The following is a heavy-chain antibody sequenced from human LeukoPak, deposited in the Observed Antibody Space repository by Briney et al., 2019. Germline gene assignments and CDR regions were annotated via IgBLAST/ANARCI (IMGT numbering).Heavy chain of an antibody. Sequence: ASVKVSCKASGYTFTSYGISWVRQAPGQGLEWMGWISAYNGNTNYAQKLQGRVTMTTDTSTSTAYMELRSLRSDDTAVYYCARVRGVMIGRDWLDPWGQGTLVTVSS. V-gene: IGHV1-18*01. D-gene: IGHD3-10*01. CDR1: GYTFTSYG. J-gene: IGHJ5*02. CDR2: ISAYNGNT. CDR3: ARVRGVMIGRDWLDP.